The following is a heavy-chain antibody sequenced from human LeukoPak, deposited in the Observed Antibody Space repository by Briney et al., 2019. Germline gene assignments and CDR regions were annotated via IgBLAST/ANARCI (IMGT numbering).Heavy chain of an antibody. CDR2: IYHSGST. J-gene: IGHJ4*02. V-gene: IGHV4-30-2*01. CDR1: GGSISSGGYS. CDR3: ARAKIAGEDIVVVPAANFDY. D-gene: IGHD2-2*01. Sequence: SETLSLTCAVSGGSISSGGYSWSWIRQPPGKGLEWIGYIYHSGSTYYNPSLKSRVTISVDRSKNQFSLKLSSVTAADTAVYYCARAKIAGEDIVVVPAANFDYWGQGTLVTVSS.